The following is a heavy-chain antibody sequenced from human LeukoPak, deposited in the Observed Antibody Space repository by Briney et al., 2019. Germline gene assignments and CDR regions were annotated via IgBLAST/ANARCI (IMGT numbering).Heavy chain of an antibody. CDR2: IDPSDSYT. CDR3: ARHWYCSSTSCYHLGV. Sequence: GESLKISCQGSGYSFTSYWISWVRQMPGKGLEWMGRIDPSDSYTNYSPSSQGHVTISADKSISTAYLQWSSLKASDTAMYYCARHWYCSSTSCYHLGVWGKGTTVTVSS. CDR1: GYSFTSYW. J-gene: IGHJ6*04. V-gene: IGHV5-10-1*01. D-gene: IGHD2-2*01.